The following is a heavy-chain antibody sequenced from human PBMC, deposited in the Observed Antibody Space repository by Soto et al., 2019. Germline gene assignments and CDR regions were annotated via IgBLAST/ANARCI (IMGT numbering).Heavy chain of an antibody. D-gene: IGHD6-6*01. CDR2: IKQDGSEK. CDR1: GFTFSSYW. Sequence: PGGSLRLSCAASGFTFSSYWMSWVRQAPGKGLEWVANIKQDGSEKYYVDSVKGRFTISRDNAKNSLYLQMNSLRAEDTAVYYCASGAARAYYYYGMDVWGQGTTVTVSS. V-gene: IGHV3-7*01. J-gene: IGHJ6*02. CDR3: ASGAARAYYYYGMDV.